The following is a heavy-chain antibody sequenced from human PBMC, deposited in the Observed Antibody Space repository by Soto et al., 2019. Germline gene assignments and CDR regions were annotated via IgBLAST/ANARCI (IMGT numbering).Heavy chain of an antibody. CDR1: GFTFSSYA. V-gene: IGHV3-23*01. CDR2: SSGSGGST. J-gene: IGHJ3*02. D-gene: IGHD3-9*01. CDR3: AKVTVLRYFDWLSDAFDI. Sequence: EVQLLESGGGLVQPGGSLRLSCAASGFTFSSYAMSWVRQAPGKGLEWVSASSGSGGSTYYADSVKGRFTISRDNSKNTLYLQMNSLRAEDTAVYYCAKVTVLRYFDWLSDAFDIWGQGTMVTVSS.